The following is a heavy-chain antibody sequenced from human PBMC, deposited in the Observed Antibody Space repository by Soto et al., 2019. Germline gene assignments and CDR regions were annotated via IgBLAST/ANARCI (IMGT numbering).Heavy chain of an antibody. CDR2: ISSSSSYI. V-gene: IGHV3-21*01. D-gene: IGHD4-4*01. CDR3: ATMTTVTSDY. Sequence: ESGGGLVKPGGSLRLSCAASGFTFSSYSMNWVRQAPGKGLEWVSSISSSSSYIYYADSVKGRFTISRDNAKNSLYLQMNSLRAEDTAVYCCATMTTVTSDYWGQGTLVTVSS. J-gene: IGHJ4*02. CDR1: GFTFSSYS.